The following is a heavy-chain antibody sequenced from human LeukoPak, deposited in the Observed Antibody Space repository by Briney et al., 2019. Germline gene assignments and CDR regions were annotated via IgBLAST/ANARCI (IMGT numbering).Heavy chain of an antibody. CDR1: GFTFSSYG. CDR2: IWYDGGNK. CDR3: ARDRREYDFWSGYYDY. J-gene: IGHJ4*02. D-gene: IGHD3-3*01. Sequence: QPGRSLRLSCAASGFTFSSYGMHWVRQAPGKGLEWVAVIWYDGGNKYYADSVKGRFTISRDNSKNTLYLQMNSLRAEDTAVYYCARDRREYDFWSGYYDYWGQGTLVTVSS. V-gene: IGHV3-33*01.